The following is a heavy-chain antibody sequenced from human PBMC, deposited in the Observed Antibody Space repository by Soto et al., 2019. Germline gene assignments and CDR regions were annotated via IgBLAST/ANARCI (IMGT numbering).Heavy chain of an antibody. CDR3: ARDEGLIAAAGSLDY. CDR1: GGTFSSYA. Sequence: SVKASCKASGGTFSSYAISWVRQAHGQGLEWMGGIIPIFGTANYAQKFEGRVRITADESTSTAYMELSSLRSEDTAVYYCARDEGLIAAAGSLDYWGQGTLVTFSS. V-gene: IGHV1-69*13. CDR2: IIPIFGTA. D-gene: IGHD6-13*01. J-gene: IGHJ4*02.